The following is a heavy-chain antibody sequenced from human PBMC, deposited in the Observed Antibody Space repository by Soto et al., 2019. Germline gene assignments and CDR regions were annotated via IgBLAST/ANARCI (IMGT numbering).Heavy chain of an antibody. V-gene: IGHV1-69*01. CDR1: GDSFSSYA. J-gene: IGHJ4*02. D-gene: IGHD6-13*01. Sequence: QVQLVQSGAELKKPGSSVRVSCAISGDSFSSYAISWVRQAPGEGLEWVGGIIPIFETANYAKNFQGRVTITAVESTTTAYMDVTRLRPEDTAIFYCAASDSSSWQHDYWGQGTLITVSS. CDR3: AASDSSSWQHDY. CDR2: IIPIFETA.